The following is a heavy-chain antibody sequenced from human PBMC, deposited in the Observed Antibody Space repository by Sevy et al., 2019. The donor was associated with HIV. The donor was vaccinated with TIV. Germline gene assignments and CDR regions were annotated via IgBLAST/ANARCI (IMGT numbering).Heavy chain of an antibody. V-gene: IGHV3-30*03. CDR3: ARVSTVGAMMDALDT. CDR2: MSIDGNDK. Sequence: GGSLRLSCAASAFTFSDYGVHWVRQTPHKGLEWVAVMSIDGNDKHYADSARGRFTISRDKSKNTLFLELNSLRHEDTAVYFCARVSTVGAMMDALDTWGQGTMVTVSS. J-gene: IGHJ3*02. CDR1: AFTFSDYG. D-gene: IGHD3-16*01.